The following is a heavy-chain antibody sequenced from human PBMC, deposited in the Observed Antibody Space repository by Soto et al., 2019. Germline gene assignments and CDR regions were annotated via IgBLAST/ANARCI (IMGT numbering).Heavy chain of an antibody. CDR1: GGTFSSYA. J-gene: IGHJ4*02. D-gene: IGHD3-22*01. CDR3: ARGFQYYYDRSGYYFDY. V-gene: IGHV1-69*13. Sequence: SVKVSCKASGGTFSSYAISWVRQAPGQGLEWMGGIIPIFGTANYAQKFQGRVTITADESTSTAYMELSSLRSEDTAVYYCARGFQYYYDRSGYYFDYWGQGTLVTVSS. CDR2: IIPIFGTA.